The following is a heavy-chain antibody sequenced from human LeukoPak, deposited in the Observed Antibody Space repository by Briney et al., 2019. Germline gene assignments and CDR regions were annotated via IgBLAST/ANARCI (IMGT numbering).Heavy chain of an antibody. V-gene: IGHV3-20*04. J-gene: IGHJ6*03. CDR1: GFTFDDYG. CDR2: INWNGGST. CDR3: ARDPYSGAYYEGYYYYYMDV. Sequence: GGSLRLSCAASGFTFDDYGMSWVRQAPGKGLEWVSGINWNGGSTGYADSVKGRFTISRDNAKNSLYLQMNSLRAEDAAVYYCARDPYSGAYYEGYYYYYMDVWGKGTTVTVSS. D-gene: IGHD1-26*01.